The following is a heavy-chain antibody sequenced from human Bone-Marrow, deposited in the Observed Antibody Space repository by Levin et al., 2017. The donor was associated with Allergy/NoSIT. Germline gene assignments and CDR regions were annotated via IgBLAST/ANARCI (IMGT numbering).Heavy chain of an antibody. Sequence: GESLKISCAASGITFDYYSIHWVRQAPGKGLEWVSAISHDGSEKYYADSVKGRFTISRDNSRNTLYLQMSSLRAEDTAVYYCANGQLGYYDSRNFEYWGQGTMVTVSS. CDR1: GITFDYYS. CDR2: ISHDGSEK. D-gene: IGHD3-22*01. V-gene: IGHV3-30*18. J-gene: IGHJ4*02. CDR3: ANGQLGYYDSRNFEY.